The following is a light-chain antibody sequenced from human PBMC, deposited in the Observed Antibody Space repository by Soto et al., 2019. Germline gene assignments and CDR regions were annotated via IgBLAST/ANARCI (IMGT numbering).Light chain of an antibody. Sequence: IVLTQSPGTLSLSPWERATLSCRASQSVSSSYLAWYQQKPGQAPRLLIYGASSRATGVPDRFSGSGSGTDFTLTISRLEPEDFGMYYCQHYGASRWTFGQGTKVDIK. CDR1: QSVSSSY. V-gene: IGKV3-20*01. CDR3: QHYGASRWT. CDR2: GAS. J-gene: IGKJ1*01.